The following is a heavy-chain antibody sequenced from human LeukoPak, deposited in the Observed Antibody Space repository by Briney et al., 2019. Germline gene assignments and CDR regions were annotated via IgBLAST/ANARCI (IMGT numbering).Heavy chain of an antibody. CDR1: GGSFSGYY. V-gene: IGHV4-34*01. CDR3: ARVRLVGITGTTKRGSFDY. J-gene: IGHJ4*02. Sequence: SETLSLTCAVYGGSFSGYYWSWIRQPPGKGLEWIGEINHSGSTNYNPSLKSRVTISVDTSKNQFSLKLSSVTAADTAVYYCARVRLVGITGTTKRGSFDYWGQGTLVTVSS. CDR2: INHSGST. D-gene: IGHD1-20*01.